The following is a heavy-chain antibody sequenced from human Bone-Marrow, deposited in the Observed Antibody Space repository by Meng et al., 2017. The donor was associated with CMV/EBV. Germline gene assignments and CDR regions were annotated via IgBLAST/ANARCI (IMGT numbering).Heavy chain of an antibody. CDR3: AGRALGYCSSTSCYGYYYYGMDV. Sequence: ASVKVSCKASGYTFTSYYMHWVRQAPGQGLEWMGIINPSGSSTSHAQKFQGRVAMTRDTSTSTVYRELSSLGSEDTAVYYCAGRALGYCSSTSCYGYYYYGMDVWGQGTTVTVSS. J-gene: IGHJ6*02. CDR1: GYTFTSYY. V-gene: IGHV1-46*01. CDR2: INPSGSST. D-gene: IGHD2-2*01.